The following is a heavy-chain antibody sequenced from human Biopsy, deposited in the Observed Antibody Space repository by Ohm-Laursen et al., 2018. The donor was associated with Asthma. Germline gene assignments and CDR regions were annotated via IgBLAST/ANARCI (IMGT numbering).Heavy chain of an antibody. CDR3: ARFKRGYSYGYAGVFDY. D-gene: IGHD5-18*01. V-gene: IGHV3-48*02. CDR2: ISSSSSTI. CDR1: GFTFSSYS. J-gene: IGHJ4*02. Sequence: SLRLSCAASGFTFSSYSMNWVRQAPGKGLEWVSYISSSSSTIYYADSVKGRFTISRDNAKNSLYLQMNSLGDEDTAVYYCARFKRGYSYGYAGVFDYWGQGTPVTVSS.